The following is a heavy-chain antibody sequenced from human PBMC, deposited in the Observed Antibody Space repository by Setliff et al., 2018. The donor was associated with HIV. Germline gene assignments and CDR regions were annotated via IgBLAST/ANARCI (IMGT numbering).Heavy chain of an antibody. D-gene: IGHD2-21*01. CDR2: IYYTGTT. J-gene: IGHJ4*02. V-gene: IGHV4-39*01. CDR3: ARLKRDGTYFFDF. Sequence: SETLSLTCTVSGGSISSSNFYWVWIRQSPGKGLEWIGSIYYTGTTNYNPSLKSRVTISVETSKVQFSLKLNSVTVVDTAVYFCARLKRDGTYFFDFWGQGTLVTVSS. CDR1: GGSISSSNFY.